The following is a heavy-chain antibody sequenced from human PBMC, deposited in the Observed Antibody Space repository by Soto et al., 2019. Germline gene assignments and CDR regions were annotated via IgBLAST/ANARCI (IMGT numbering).Heavy chain of an antibody. CDR1: GFTFSSYG. J-gene: IGHJ6*02. CDR2: ISYDGSNK. D-gene: IGHD1-26*01. V-gene: IGHV3-30*18. Sequence: QVQLVESGGGVVQPGRSLRLSCAASGFTFSSYGMHWVRQAPGKGLEWVAVISYDGSNKYYADSVKGRFTISRDNSKNTLYLQMNSLRAEDTAVYYCAKDRLRGGFLTTATTNGMDVWGQGTTVTVSS. CDR3: AKDRLRGGFLTTATTNGMDV.